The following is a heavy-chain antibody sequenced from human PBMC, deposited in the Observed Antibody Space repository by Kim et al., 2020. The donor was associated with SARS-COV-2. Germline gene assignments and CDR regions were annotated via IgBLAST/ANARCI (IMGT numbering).Heavy chain of an antibody. Sequence: SETLSLTCTVSGGSISSSSYYWGWIRQPPGKGLEWIGSIYYSGSTYYNPSLKIRVTISVDTSKNQFSLKLSSVTAADTAVYYCARIYGSGSYLFRYYYMDVWGQGTTGTVSS. D-gene: IGHD3-10*01. CDR3: ARIYGSGSYLFRYYYMDV. V-gene: IGHV4-39*01. CDR1: GGSISSSSYY. J-gene: IGHJ6*03. CDR2: IYYSGST.